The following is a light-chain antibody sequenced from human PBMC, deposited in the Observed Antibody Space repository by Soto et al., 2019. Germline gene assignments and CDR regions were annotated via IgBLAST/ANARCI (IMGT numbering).Light chain of an antibody. CDR2: AAS. CDR1: QDINTY. V-gene: IGKV1-9*01. CDR3: QQRKSYPIT. Sequence: DIQLTQSPSFLSASVGDRVTITCRASQDINTYLAWYQQKPGKAPKLLIFAASTLQNGVPSRFSGSGSGTAFTVTITSLHPEDFATYYCQQRKSYPITFGQGTRLEIK. J-gene: IGKJ5*01.